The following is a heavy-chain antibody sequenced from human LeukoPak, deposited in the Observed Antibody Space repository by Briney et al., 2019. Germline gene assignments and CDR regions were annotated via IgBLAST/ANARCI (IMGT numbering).Heavy chain of an antibody. CDR2: IYTSGST. V-gene: IGHV4-61*02. D-gene: IGHD4-17*01. J-gene: IGHJ6*03. CDR3: ARGVATGYYYYYMDV. CDR1: GGSISSGSYY. Sequence: SETLSLTCTVSGGSISSGSYYWSWIRQPAGKGLEWIGRIYTSGSTNYNPSLKSRVTIAVATSKNQFSLKLSSVTAADTAVYYWARGVATGYYYYYMDVWGKGTTVTISS.